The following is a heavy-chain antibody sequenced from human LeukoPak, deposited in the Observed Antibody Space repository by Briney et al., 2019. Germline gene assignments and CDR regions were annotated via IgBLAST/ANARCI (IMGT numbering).Heavy chain of an antibody. V-gene: IGHV1-2*02. D-gene: IGHD1-26*01. Sequence: ASVKVSCKASGYSFTDYYLHWVRQAPGQGLEWMGWINPKSGGTKYAQKFQGRVTMTRDTSINTAYMELSRLRSDDTAVYYCARDGPGEKSNFDFWGQGTLVTVPS. J-gene: IGHJ4*02. CDR2: INPKSGGT. CDR3: ARDGPGEKSNFDF. CDR1: GYSFTDYY.